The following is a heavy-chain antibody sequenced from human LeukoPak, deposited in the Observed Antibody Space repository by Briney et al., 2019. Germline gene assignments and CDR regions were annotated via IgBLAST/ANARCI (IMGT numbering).Heavy chain of an antibody. CDR1: GYTFTSYG. V-gene: IGHV1-18*01. CDR3: ARDARDYYDSSGYDY. CDR2: ISAYNGNT. D-gene: IGHD3-22*01. J-gene: IGHJ4*02. Sequence: VASVKVSCKASGYTFTSYGISWVRQAPGQGLEWMGWISAYNGNTNYAQKLQGRVTMTTDTSTSTAYMELRSLRSDDTAVYYCARDARDYYDSSGYDYWGQGTLVTVSS.